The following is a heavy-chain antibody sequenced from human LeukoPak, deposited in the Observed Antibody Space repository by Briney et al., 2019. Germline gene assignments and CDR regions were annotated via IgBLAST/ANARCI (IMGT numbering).Heavy chain of an antibody. Sequence: GGSLRLSCAASGFTFSSYWMSWVRQTPGSGLEWVANVKQDGSEGYFVDSVKGRFTISRDNAKSSLFLQMNSLRAEDTAVYYCARGLGAPDYWGQGTLVTVSS. J-gene: IGHJ4*02. CDR1: GFTFSSYW. CDR2: VKQDGSEG. CDR3: ARGLGAPDY. V-gene: IGHV3-7*01. D-gene: IGHD1-26*01.